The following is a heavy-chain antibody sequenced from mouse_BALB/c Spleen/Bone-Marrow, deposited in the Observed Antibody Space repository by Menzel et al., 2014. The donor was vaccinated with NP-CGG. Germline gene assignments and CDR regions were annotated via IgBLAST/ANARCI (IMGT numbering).Heavy chain of an antibody. CDR1: GLNIKDTY. J-gene: IGHJ2*01. CDR3: ARYRLGTYFDF. V-gene: IGHV14-3*02. CDR2: IDPANGNA. Sequence: GQVKQSGAELAKPGVSVKLFCTASGLNIKDTYMHWVKQRPEQGLEWIGRIDPANGNAKYDPKFQGKATITADTSSNTAYLQLSSLTSEDTAVYYCARYRLGTYFDFWGQGTTLTVSS. D-gene: IGHD2-14*01.